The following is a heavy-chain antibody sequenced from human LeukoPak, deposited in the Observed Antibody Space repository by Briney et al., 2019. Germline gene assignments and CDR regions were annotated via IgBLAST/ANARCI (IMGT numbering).Heavy chain of an antibody. CDR2: ISFSSSTI. Sequence: AGGSLRLSCAASGFTFSTYSMNWVRQAPGKGLEWVSYISFSSSTIYYADSVKGRLTISRDNAKNPLYLHVNSLTAEDTAVYYCASSPTRYYYDSSGYYFDYWGQGTLVTVSS. CDR1: GFTFSTYS. J-gene: IGHJ4*02. D-gene: IGHD3-22*01. V-gene: IGHV3-48*04. CDR3: ASSPTRYYYDSSGYYFDY.